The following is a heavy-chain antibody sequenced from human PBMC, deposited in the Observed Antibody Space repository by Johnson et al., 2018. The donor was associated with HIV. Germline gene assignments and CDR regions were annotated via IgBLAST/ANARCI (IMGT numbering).Heavy chain of an antibody. CDR1: GFTFDDYT. V-gene: IGHV3-43*01. J-gene: IGHJ3*02. CDR3: AKGGVAAAKGAFDI. CDR2: ISWAGGST. D-gene: IGHD6-25*01. Sequence: VQLVESGGVVVQPGGSLRLSCAASGFTFDDYTMHWVRQAPGKGLAWVSLISWAGGSTYYADSVKGRFTISRDNSKNSLYLQMNSLRTEDTALYYCAKGGVAAAKGAFDIWGQGTMVTVSS.